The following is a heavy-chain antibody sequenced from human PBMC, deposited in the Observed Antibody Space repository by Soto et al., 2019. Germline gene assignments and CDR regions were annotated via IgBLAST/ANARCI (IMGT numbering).Heavy chain of an antibody. CDR2: ISGSGGST. Sequence: GGSLRLSCAASGFTFSSYAMSWVRQAPGKGLEWVSAISGSGGSTYYADSVKGRFTISRDNSKNTLYLQMNSLRAEDTAVYYCANLVVPAAMSRADYYGMDVWGQGTTVTVSS. D-gene: IGHD2-2*01. V-gene: IGHV3-23*01. CDR3: ANLVVPAAMSRADYYGMDV. CDR1: GFTFSSYA. J-gene: IGHJ6*02.